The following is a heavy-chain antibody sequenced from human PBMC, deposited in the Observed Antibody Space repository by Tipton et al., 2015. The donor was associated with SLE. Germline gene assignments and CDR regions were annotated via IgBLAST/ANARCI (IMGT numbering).Heavy chain of an antibody. J-gene: IGHJ4*02. CDR3: ARVGDYYNSGSRVFDH. D-gene: IGHD3-10*01. CDR1: GGSISSSSYY. Sequence: TLSLTCTVSGGSISSSSYYWGWIRQPPGKGLEWIGRRYYSGSSYYNPSLKSRVTISVDTSKNQFSLKLSSVTAADTAVYFCARVGDYYNSGSRVFDHWGQGILVTVSS. V-gene: IGHV4-39*07. CDR2: RYYSGSS.